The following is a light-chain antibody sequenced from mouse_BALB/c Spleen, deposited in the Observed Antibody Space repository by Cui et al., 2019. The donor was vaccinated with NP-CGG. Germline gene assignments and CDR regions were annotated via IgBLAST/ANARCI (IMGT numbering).Light chain of an antibody. CDR3: ALWYSNHWV. V-gene: IGLV1*01. CDR2: GTN. J-gene: IGLJ1*01. Sequence: HAVVTPESAATTSSGETVTLTCRSSTGAVTTNNYANWVQEKPDHLFTGLIGGTNNRTPGVPARFSGSLIGDKAALTITGTQTEDEAIYFCALWYSNHWVFGGGTKLTVL. CDR1: TGAVTTNNY.